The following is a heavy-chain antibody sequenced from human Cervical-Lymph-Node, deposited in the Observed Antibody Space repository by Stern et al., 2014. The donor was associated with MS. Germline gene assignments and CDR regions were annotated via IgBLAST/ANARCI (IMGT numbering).Heavy chain of an antibody. CDR3: AKGGIVVLLGGKIDS. V-gene: IGHV3-30*18. CDR2: ITRDGTEK. J-gene: IGHJ4*02. Sequence: VQLVESGGGMVQPGRSLRLSCAASGFTFNRYDMYWVRQAPGKGLEWVAVITRDGTEKYYADSVKGRFTISRDNSKNTLYLHMNTLRPEDTALYYCAKGGIVVLLGGKIDSWGQGTLVTVSS. D-gene: IGHD3-22*01. CDR1: GFTFNRYD.